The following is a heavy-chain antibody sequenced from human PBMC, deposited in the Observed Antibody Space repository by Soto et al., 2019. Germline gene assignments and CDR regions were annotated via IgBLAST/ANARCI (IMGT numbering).Heavy chain of an antibody. Sequence: SQTLSLTCAISGDSVSSNSAAWNWIRQSPSRGLEWLGRTYYRSKWYNDYAVSVKSRITINPDTSKNQFSLQLNSVTPEDTAVYYCARDSWGIVVVPAAHYAIDIWGQATMVTVS. V-gene: IGHV6-1*01. D-gene: IGHD2-2*01. CDR3: ARDSWGIVVVPAAHYAIDI. CDR1: GDSVSSNSAA. J-gene: IGHJ3*02. CDR2: TYYRSKWYN.